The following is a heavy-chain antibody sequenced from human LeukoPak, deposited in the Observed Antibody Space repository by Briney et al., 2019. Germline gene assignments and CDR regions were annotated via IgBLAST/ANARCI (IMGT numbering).Heavy chain of an antibody. CDR1: GGSISSSIYY. V-gene: IGHV4-39*01. Sequence: SETLSLTCTVSGGSISSSIYYWGWIRQPPGKGLEWIGSIYYSGSTYYNPSLKSRVTISVDTSKNQFSLKLSSVTAADTAVYYCARLHAKQWELPIGDFDYWGQGTLVTVSS. J-gene: IGHJ4*02. CDR3: ARLHAKQWELPIGDFDY. CDR2: IYYSGST. D-gene: IGHD1-26*01.